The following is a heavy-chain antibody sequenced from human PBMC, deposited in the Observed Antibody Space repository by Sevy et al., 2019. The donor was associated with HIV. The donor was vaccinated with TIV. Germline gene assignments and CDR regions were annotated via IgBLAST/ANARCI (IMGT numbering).Heavy chain of an antibody. CDR3: AKDLYYDNSLFDY. CDR1: GFTFSIYT. Sequence: GGSLRLSCAASGFTFSIYTMNWVRQAPGKGLEWVSGISGSGGSSYYADSVKGRFTISRDNSKNTLYLQMNSLRAEDTAMYYCAKDLYYDNSLFDYWGQGILVTVSS. J-gene: IGHJ4*02. D-gene: IGHD3-22*01. CDR2: ISGSGGSS. V-gene: IGHV3-23*01.